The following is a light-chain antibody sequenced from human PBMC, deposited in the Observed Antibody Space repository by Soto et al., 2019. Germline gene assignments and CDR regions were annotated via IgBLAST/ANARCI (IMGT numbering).Light chain of an antibody. CDR3: QQYGASQTWA. CDR1: QSVSNNY. CDR2: GAS. Sequence: EIVLTQSPGTLSLSPGERATLSCRASQSVSNNYLAWYQQKPGQAPRLLIHGASSRATGIPDRFSGSGSGTDFTLTISRLEPEDLAVYYCQQYGASQTWAFGQGTKVEI. V-gene: IGKV3-20*01. J-gene: IGKJ1*01.